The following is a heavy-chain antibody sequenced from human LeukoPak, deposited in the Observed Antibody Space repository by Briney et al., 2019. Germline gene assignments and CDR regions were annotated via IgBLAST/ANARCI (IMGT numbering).Heavy chain of an antibody. CDR3: ARHGYNRYAFDI. D-gene: IGHD5-24*01. V-gene: IGHV4-39*01. CDR1: GGSISSSSYY. CDR2: IYYSGGA. J-gene: IGHJ3*02. Sequence: SETLSLTCTVSGGSISSSSYYWGWIRQPPGKGLEWIGSIYYSGGAYYNPSLKSRVTISVDTSKNQFSLKLSSVTAADTVVYYCARHGYNRYAFDIWGQGTMVTVSS.